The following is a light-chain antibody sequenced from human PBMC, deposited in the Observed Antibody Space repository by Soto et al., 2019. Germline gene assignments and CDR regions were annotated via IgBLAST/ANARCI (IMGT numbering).Light chain of an antibody. V-gene: IGLV1-47*01. CDR1: SSNIGSNY. J-gene: IGLJ7*01. CDR2: RNN. Sequence: QSVLTQPPSASGTPGQRVTISCSGSSSNIGSNYVYWYQHLPGKAPKLLIYRNNQRPSGVPDPFSGSKSGTSASLATSGLRSEDEADYYCAAWDDSLSGPVFGGGTQLTVL. CDR3: AAWDDSLSGPV.